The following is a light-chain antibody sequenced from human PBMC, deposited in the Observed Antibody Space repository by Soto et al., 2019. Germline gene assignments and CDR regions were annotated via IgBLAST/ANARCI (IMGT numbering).Light chain of an antibody. Sequence: QSALTQPASVSGSPGQSITISCTGTSSDVGAYDFVSWYQQHPDKAPKLMIYEVRNRPSGVSNRFAGSKSVNTATLTISGRQAEDEADYYCSSYTTSSTRVFGTGTKLTVL. CDR3: SSYTTSSTRV. CDR2: EVR. V-gene: IGLV2-14*03. J-gene: IGLJ1*01. CDR1: SSDVGAYDF.